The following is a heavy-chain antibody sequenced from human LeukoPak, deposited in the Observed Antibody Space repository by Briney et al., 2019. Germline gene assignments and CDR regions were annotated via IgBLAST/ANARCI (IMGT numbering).Heavy chain of an antibody. V-gene: IGHV3-21*01. D-gene: IGHD4-17*01. CDR2: ISSSSSYI. CDR3: ARNFMTTVTTQNWFDP. Sequence: GGSLRLSCVVSGFTFSSYSMNWVRQAPGKGLEWVSSISSSSSYIYYADSVKGRFTISRDNAKNSLYLQMNSLRAEDTAVYYCARNFMTTVTTQNWFDPWGQGTLVTVSS. J-gene: IGHJ5*02. CDR1: GFTFSSYS.